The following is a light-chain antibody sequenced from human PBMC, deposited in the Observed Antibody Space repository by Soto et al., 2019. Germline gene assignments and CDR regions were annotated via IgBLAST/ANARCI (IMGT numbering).Light chain of an antibody. Sequence: ETVMTQSPATLSVSPGERATLSCRASQSVSSKLAWYQQKPGQAPRLLIYGASTRATGIPARFSGSESGTEFTLTISSLQSEDFAVYYCQQYNNWPPITFGKGTRLGIK. CDR3: QQYNNWPPIT. V-gene: IGKV3D-15*01. J-gene: IGKJ5*01. CDR1: QSVSSK. CDR2: GAS.